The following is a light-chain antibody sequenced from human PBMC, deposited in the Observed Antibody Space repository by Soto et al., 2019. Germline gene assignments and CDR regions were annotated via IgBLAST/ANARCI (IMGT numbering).Light chain of an antibody. CDR2: DAS. CDR3: QQRSNWSTD. V-gene: IGKV3-11*01. J-gene: IGKJ4*01. CDR1: QSVSSY. Sequence: EIVLTQTPATRSLSPGERATLSCRASQSVSSYLAWYQQKPGQAPRLHIYDASNRANSIPARFSGNGSGSDFTLTISSREPVDFADYYCQQRSNWSTDFCGRTKVEIK.